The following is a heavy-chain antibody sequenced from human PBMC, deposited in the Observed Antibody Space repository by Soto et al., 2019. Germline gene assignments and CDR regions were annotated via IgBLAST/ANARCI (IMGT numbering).Heavy chain of an antibody. D-gene: IGHD5-18*01. CDR2: IIPMFGTA. CDR3: ASGIQLWLRRINNGYSG. V-gene: IGHV1-69*12. CDR1: GGTFSTYA. J-gene: IGHJ4*02. Sequence: QVQLVQSGAEVKKPESSVKVSCKAPGGTFSTYAISWVRQAPGQGLEWMGGIIPMFGTANYAQRFQDRVTITAEESKNTGYMELSSLRSEDTAVYFCASGIQLWLRRINNGYSGWGQGTLVTVSS.